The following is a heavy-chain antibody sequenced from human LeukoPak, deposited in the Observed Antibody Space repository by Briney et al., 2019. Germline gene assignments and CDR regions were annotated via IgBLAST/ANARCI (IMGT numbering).Heavy chain of an antibody. D-gene: IGHD2-2*01. J-gene: IGHJ3*02. V-gene: IGHV3-9*03. CDR1: GFTFDDYA. CDR2: ISWNSGSI. Sequence: GRSLRLSCAASGFTFDDYAMHWVWQAPGKGLEWVSGISWNSGSIGYADSVKGRFTISRDNAKNSLYLQMNSLRAEDMALYYCAKARRYQLLGSAFDIWGQGTMVTVSS. CDR3: AKARRYQLLGSAFDI.